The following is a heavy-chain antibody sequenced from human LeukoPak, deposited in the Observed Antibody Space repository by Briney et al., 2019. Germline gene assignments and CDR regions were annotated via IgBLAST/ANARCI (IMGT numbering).Heavy chain of an antibody. D-gene: IGHD1-26*01. CDR2: IYYSGST. J-gene: IGHJ4*02. CDR3: ARLIVGATSCYFDY. CDR1: GGSISSSSYY. V-gene: IGHV4-39*01. Sequence: SETLSLTCTVSGGSISSSSYYWGWIRQPPGKGLEWIGSIYYSGSTYYNPSLKSRATISVDTSKNQFSLKLSSVTAADTAVYYCARLIVGATSCYFDYWGQGTLVTVSS.